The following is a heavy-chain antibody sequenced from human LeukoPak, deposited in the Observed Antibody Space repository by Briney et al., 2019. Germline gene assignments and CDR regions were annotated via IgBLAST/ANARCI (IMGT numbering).Heavy chain of an antibody. Sequence: GGSLRLSCEASGFTFSSYAMNWVRQVPGKGLEWVSSITGSGSDTYFIDSVKGRFTISRDNSKNTLYLQLNSLRAEDTAVYYCAKGTEGYCSGTICYPFDYWGRGTLVTVSS. CDR3: AKGTEGYCSGTICYPFDY. CDR1: GFTFSSYA. V-gene: IGHV3-23*01. CDR2: ITGSGSDT. J-gene: IGHJ4*02. D-gene: IGHD2-15*01.